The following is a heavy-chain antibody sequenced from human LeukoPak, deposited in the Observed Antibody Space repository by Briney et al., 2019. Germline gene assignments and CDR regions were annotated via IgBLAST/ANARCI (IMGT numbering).Heavy chain of an antibody. CDR3: ARGSEDGGNSGGDY. CDR1: GGSFSGYY. V-gene: IGHV4-34*01. CDR2: INHSGST. J-gene: IGHJ4*02. D-gene: IGHD4-23*01. Sequence: PSETLSLTCDDYGGSFSGYYWSWIRQPPGNGLEWVGEINHSGSTNYNPSLKSRVTISVETSKNQFSLKLSSVTAADTAVYYCARGSEDGGNSGGDYWGQGTLVTVSS.